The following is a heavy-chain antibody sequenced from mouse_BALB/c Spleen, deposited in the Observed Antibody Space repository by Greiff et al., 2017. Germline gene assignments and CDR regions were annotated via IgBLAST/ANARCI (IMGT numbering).Heavy chain of an antibody. V-gene: IGHV5-17*02. CDR3: ARGGYYEFAY. Sequence: EVQVVESGGGLVQPGGSRKLSCAASGFTFSSFGMHWVRQAPEKGLEWVAYISSGSSTIYYADTVKGRFTISRDNPKNTLFLQMTSLRSEDTAMYYCARGGYYEFAYWGQGTLVTVSA. J-gene: IGHJ3*01. CDR1: GFTFSSFG. CDR2: ISSGSSTI. D-gene: IGHD2-3*01.